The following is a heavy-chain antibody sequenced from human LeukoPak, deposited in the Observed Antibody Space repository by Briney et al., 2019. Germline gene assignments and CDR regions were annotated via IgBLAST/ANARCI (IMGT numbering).Heavy chain of an antibody. J-gene: IGHJ4*02. CDR1: GGSVSRGDYY. V-gene: IGHV4-30-4*01. Sequence: SETLSLTCTVSGGSVSRGDYYWSWIRQPPGKGLEWIGYVYFSGSTYYNPSLESRLTISLDTSKNQISLNLNFVTVADTAVYYCARGPIDDSSGYYPHYFDFWGQGTLVTVSS. D-gene: IGHD3-22*01. CDR2: VYFSGST. CDR3: ARGPIDDSSGYYPHYFDF.